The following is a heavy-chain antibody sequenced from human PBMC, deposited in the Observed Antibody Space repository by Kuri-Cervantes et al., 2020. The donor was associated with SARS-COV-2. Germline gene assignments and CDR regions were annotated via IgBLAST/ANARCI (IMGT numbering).Heavy chain of an antibody. CDR3: ARSTWGSYFDF. D-gene: IGHD3-16*01. J-gene: IGHJ4*02. CDR2: IYPGDSDT. Sequence: ETLSLTCKGSGYSFTNYWIGWVRQMPGKGLEWMGIIYPGDSDTRYSPSFQGQVAISADRSISTAYLQWSSLMASDTAMYYCARSTWGSYFDFWGQRALVTVSS. V-gene: IGHV5-51*01. CDR1: GYSFTNYW.